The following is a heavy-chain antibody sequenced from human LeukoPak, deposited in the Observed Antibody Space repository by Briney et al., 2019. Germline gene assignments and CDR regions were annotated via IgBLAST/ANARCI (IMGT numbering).Heavy chain of an antibody. V-gene: IGHV4-39*07. CDR1: SGSIISGSHY. CDR2: IFYSGST. J-gene: IGHJ6*03. D-gene: IGHD2-21*01. CDR3: ARLPYDIRVNYMDV. Sequence: PSETLSLTCTVSSGSIISGSHYWGWIRQPPGKGLEWIGSIFYSGSTYQNSSLKSRVTISVDTSKNQFSLKVTSVTAADTAVYYCARLPYDIRVNYMDVWGKGTTVTVSS.